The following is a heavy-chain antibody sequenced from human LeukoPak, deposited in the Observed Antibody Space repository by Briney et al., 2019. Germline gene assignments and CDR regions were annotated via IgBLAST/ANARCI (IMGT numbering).Heavy chain of an antibody. D-gene: IGHD5-24*01. V-gene: IGHV1-69*05. CDR1: GGTFNSYA. Sequence: SVRVSCKASGGTFNSYAISWVRQAPGQGLEWMGGIMPLFGTANYAQEFQGRVTFTTDESASTAYMEVSSLRSEDTAVYYCASGSLGDGYGVGDYYQYMDVWGKGTTVTVSS. CDR3: ASGSLGDGYGVGDYYQYMDV. J-gene: IGHJ6*03. CDR2: IMPLFGTA.